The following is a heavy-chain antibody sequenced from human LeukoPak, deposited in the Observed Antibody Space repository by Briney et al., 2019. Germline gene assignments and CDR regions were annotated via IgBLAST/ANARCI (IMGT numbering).Heavy chain of an antibody. D-gene: IGHD4-11*01. V-gene: IGHV3-48*01. CDR3: ARAVSNYYFWYFDL. CDR2: ISSSTDPT. J-gene: IGHJ2*01. Sequence: GSLRLSCAASGFTFSGFSMNWVRLAPGKGLELVSYISSSTDPTYYADSVKGRFTISRDNAKSSLYLQMNSLRAEDTAVYYCARAVSNYYFWYFDLWGRGTLVTVSS. CDR1: GFTFSGFS.